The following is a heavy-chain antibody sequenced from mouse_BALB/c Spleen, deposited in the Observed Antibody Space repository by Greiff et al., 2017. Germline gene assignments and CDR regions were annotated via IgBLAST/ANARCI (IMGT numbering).Heavy chain of an antibody. J-gene: IGHJ2*01. Sequence: QVHVKQSGAELAKPGASVKMSCKASGYTFTSYWMHWVKQRPGQGLEWIGYINPSTGYTEYNQKFKDKATLTADKSSSTAYMQLSSLTSEDSAVYYCARPYYYGSSYGYWGQGTTLTVSS. D-gene: IGHD1-1*01. CDR2: INPSTGYT. V-gene: IGHV1-7*01. CDR1: GYTFTSYW. CDR3: ARPYYYGSSYGY.